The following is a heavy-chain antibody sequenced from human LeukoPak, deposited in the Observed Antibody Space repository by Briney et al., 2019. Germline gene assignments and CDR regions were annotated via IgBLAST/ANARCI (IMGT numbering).Heavy chain of an antibody. V-gene: IGHV1-18*01. CDR1: GYTFTSYG. CDR3: ARDYCNNPTCHTREFDY. J-gene: IGHJ4*02. Sequence: ASVKVSCKASGYTFTSYGISWVPQAPGQGLEWMGWISGYNGNTIYAQKLQGRVSMTTDTSTSTAYMDLRSLRSDDTAVYYCARDYCNNPTCHTREFDYWGQGTLVTVSS. CDR2: ISGYNGNT. D-gene: IGHD2/OR15-2a*01.